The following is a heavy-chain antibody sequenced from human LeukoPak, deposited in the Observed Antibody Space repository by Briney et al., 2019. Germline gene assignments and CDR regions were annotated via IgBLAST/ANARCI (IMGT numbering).Heavy chain of an antibody. CDR2: IQQDGSEK. Sequence: LGGSLRLSCAASGFSFSTYWMNWVRQAPGEGLEWVANIQQDGSEKYNVDSVNGRFTISRDNAKNSLYLQMNSLRAEDTAVYYCARETYVILTGYSPVPFYYYYMDVWGKGTTVTVSS. D-gene: IGHD3-9*01. J-gene: IGHJ6*03. CDR1: GFSFSTYW. CDR3: ARETYVILTGYSPVPFYYYYMDV. V-gene: IGHV3-7*01.